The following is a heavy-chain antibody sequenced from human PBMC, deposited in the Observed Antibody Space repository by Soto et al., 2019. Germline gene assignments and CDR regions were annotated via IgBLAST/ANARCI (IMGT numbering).Heavy chain of an antibody. CDR1: GFTFSSYA. J-gene: IGHJ4*02. CDR2: ISYDGSNK. Sequence: QVQLVESGGGVVQPGRSLRLSCAASGFTFSSYAMHWVRQAPGKGLEWVAVISYDGSNKYYADSVKGRFTISRDNSKNTLYLQMNSLGTEDTAVYYCATDAHNAMAAPLYYFDYWGQGTLVAVSS. D-gene: IGHD6-19*01. V-gene: IGHV3-30-3*01. CDR3: ATDAHNAMAAPLYYFDY.